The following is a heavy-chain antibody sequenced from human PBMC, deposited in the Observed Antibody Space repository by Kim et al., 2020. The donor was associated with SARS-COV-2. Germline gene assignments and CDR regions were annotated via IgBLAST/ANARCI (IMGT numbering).Heavy chain of an antibody. CDR3: ATPKGRYWELAGFDY. J-gene: IGHJ4*02. V-gene: IGHV3-23*01. D-gene: IGHD1-26*01. CDR1: GFTFSSYA. Sequence: GGSLRLSCAASGFTFSSYAMSWVRQAPGKGLEWVSAISGSGGSTYYADSVKGRFTISRDNSKNTLYLQMNSLRAEDMAVYYCATPKGRYWELAGFDYWGQGTLVTVSS. CDR2: ISGSGGST.